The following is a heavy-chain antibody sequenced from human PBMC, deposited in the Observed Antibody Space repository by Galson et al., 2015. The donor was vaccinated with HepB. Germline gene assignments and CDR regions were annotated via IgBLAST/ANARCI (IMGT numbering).Heavy chain of an antibody. CDR2: IIPIFGTA. V-gene: IGHV1-69*01. J-gene: IGHJ4*02. Sequence: KVSCKASGGTFSSYAISWVRQAPGQGLEWMGGIIPIFGTANYAQKFQGRVTITADESTSTAYMELSSLRSEDTAVYYCAGHTKAPYSSGWFGFDYWGQGTLVTVSS. D-gene: IGHD6-19*01. CDR1: GGTFSSYA. CDR3: AGHTKAPYSSGWFGFDY.